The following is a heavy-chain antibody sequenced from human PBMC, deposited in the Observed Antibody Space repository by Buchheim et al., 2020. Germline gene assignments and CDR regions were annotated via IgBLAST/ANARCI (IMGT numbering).Heavy chain of an antibody. Sequence: QVQLVESGGGVVQPGRSLRLSCAASGFTFSSYAMHWVRQAPGKGLEWVAVISYDGSNKYYADSVKGRFTISRHNSQNPLYLQMNSLRAEDTAVYYCATGYSSSWYFDYWGQGTL. CDR3: ATGYSSSWYFDY. CDR2: ISYDGSNK. J-gene: IGHJ4*02. CDR1: GFTFSSYA. D-gene: IGHD6-13*01. V-gene: IGHV3-30-3*01.